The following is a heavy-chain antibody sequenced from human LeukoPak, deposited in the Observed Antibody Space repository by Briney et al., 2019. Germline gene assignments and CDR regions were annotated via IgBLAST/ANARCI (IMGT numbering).Heavy chain of an antibody. Sequence: GGSLRLSCAASGFTFSNYAMHWVRQAPGKGLEWVAIISYDGSNKYYADSVKGRFTISRDNSKNTLYLQMNSLRGEDTAVYYCARDPYYDLLTGHPYFDYWGQGTLVTVSS. CDR2: ISYDGSNK. CDR1: GFTFSNYA. D-gene: IGHD3-9*01. CDR3: ARDPYYDLLTGHPYFDY. J-gene: IGHJ4*02. V-gene: IGHV3-30-3*01.